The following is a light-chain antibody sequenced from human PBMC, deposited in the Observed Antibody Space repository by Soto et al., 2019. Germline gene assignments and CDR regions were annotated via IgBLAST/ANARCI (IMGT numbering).Light chain of an antibody. V-gene: IGKV3-15*01. CDR1: QSVSNN. CDR2: GAS. CDR3: QQYNDWPTYT. J-gene: IGKJ2*01. Sequence: EIVMTQSPATLSVSPGERATLSCRASQSVSNNLAWYQQKPGQAPRLLIYGASTRATGIPARFSGSGSGTDFTLTISSVQSEDFALYHCQQYNDWPTYTFCQGTILDI.